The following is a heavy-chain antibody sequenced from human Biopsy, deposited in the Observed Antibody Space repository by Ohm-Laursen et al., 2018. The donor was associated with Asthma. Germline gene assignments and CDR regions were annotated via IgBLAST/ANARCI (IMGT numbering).Heavy chain of an antibody. V-gene: IGHV3-30*18. D-gene: IGHD3-3*01. CDR2: MSFDGRQT. Sequence: SLRLSCAASGFSFNSYGMHWVRQAPGKGLEWVAVMSFDGRQTYYADSVKGRFTISRDNSKNTLYLQMNSLRAEDTAVYYCAKERYYDFWSGYPIWGQGTMVTVPS. CDR1: GFSFNSYG. J-gene: IGHJ3*02. CDR3: AKERYYDFWSGYPI.